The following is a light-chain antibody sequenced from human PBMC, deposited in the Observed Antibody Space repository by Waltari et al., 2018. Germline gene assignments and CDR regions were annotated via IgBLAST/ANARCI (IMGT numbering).Light chain of an antibody. CDR1: PGAVTSGLY. J-gene: IGLJ3*02. CDR2: STN. CDR3: LLYYGGAQV. Sequence: QTVVTQEPSLTVSPGGTVTPTCASSPGAVTSGLYPSWFQQKPGQPPRALIYSTNNKHSWTPARFSGSLLGGKAALTLSGVQVEDEAEYYCLLYYGGAQVFGGGTKLTVL. V-gene: IGLV7-43*01.